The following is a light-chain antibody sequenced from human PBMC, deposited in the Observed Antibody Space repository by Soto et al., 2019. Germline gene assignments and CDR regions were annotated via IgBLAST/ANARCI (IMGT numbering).Light chain of an antibody. V-gene: IGLV2-14*01. J-gene: IGLJ1*01. CDR1: SSDVGGYNY. CDR2: DVS. Sequence: QSALTQPASVSGSPGQSITISCTGTSSDVGGYNYVSWYQQHPGKAPKLMIYDVSNRPSGVSNRFSGSKSGSTASLTISGLQAEDEADYYCSLYTSSSTFGVFGTGTKLTVL. CDR3: SLYTSSSTFGV.